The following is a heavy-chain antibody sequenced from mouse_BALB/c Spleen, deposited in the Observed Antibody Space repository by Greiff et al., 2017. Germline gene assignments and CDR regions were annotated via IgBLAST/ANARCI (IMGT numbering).Heavy chain of an antibody. V-gene: IGHV3-8*02. Sequence: DVQLQESGPSLVKPSQTLSLTCSVTGDSITSGYWNWIRKFPGNKLEYMGYISYSGSTYYNPSLKSRISITRDTSKNQYYLQLNSVTTEDTATYYCARLNYYGSSPAWFAYWGQGTLVTVSA. D-gene: IGHD1-1*01. J-gene: IGHJ3*01. CDR1: GDSITSGY. CDR3: ARLNYYGSSPAWFAY. CDR2: ISYSGST.